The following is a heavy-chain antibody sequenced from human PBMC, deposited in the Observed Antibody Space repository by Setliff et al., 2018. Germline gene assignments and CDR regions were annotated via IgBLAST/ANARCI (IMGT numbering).Heavy chain of an antibody. CDR3: AGGGRYCGGDCYQDDAFDI. CDR1: GGSFSDYY. J-gene: IGHJ3*02. CDR2: FNRTRKI. D-gene: IGHD2-21*02. V-gene: IGHV4-34*01. Sequence: SETLSLTCEVSGGSFSDYYWSWIRQSPGKGLEWLGDFNRTRKIDYSPSLKSRLTISVDTSKKQFSLHLNSVTAADTAMYYCAGGGRYCGGDCYQDDAFDIRGQGTMVTVSS.